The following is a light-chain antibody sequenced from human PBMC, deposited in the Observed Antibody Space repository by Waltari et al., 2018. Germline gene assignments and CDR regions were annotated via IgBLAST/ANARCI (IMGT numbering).Light chain of an antibody. CDR3: QQRSNCP. J-gene: IGKJ2*01. CDR1: QSVSSY. CDR2: DAS. V-gene: IGKV3-11*01. Sequence: DIVLTQSPATLSLSPGERATLSCRASQSVSSYLAWYQQKPGRAPRLLIYDASNRATGIPARFSGSGSGTDFTLTISSLEPEDFAVYYCQQRSNCPFGQGTKLEIK.